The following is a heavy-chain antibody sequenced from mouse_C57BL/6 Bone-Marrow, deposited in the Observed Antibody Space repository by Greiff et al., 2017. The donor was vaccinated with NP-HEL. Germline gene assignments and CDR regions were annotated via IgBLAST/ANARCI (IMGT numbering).Heavy chain of an antibody. CDR3: ARRGYY. Sequence: VHVKQSGPVLVKPGASVKMSCKASGYTFTDYYMNWVKQSHGKSLEWIGVINPYNGGTSYNQKFKGKATLTVDKSSSTAYMELNSLTSEDSAVYYCARRGYYWGQGTLVTVSA. CDR2: INPYNGGT. J-gene: IGHJ3*01. V-gene: IGHV1-19*01. CDR1: GYTFTDYY. D-gene: IGHD2-2*01.